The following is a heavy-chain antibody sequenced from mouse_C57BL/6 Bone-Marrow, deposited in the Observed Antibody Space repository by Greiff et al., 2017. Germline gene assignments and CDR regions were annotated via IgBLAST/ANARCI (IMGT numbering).Heavy chain of an antibody. CDR3: TTGTFFAY. CDR2: IRLKSDNYAT. J-gene: IGHJ3*01. D-gene: IGHD4-1*01. V-gene: IGHV6-3*01. CDR1: GFTFSNYW. Sequence: EVQLVESGGGLVQPGGSMKLSCVASGFTFSNYWMNWVRQSPEKGLEWVAQIRLKSDNYATHYAESVKGRFTISRDDSKSSVYLQMNNLRAEDTGIYYCTTGTFFAYWGQGTLVTVSA.